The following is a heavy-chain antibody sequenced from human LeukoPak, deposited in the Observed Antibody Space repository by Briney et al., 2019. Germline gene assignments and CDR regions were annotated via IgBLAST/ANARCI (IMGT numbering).Heavy chain of an antibody. V-gene: IGHV3-23*01. CDR1: GFTFSSYA. D-gene: IGHD3-22*01. CDR2: ISGSGGST. CDR3: ARDRLGAFDFDY. Sequence: GGSLRLSCAASGFTFSSYAMSWVRQAPGKGLEWVSAISGSGGSTYYADSVKGRFTISRDNSKNSLFLQMDSLRAEDTALYYCARDRLGAFDFDYWGQGTLVTVSS. J-gene: IGHJ4*02.